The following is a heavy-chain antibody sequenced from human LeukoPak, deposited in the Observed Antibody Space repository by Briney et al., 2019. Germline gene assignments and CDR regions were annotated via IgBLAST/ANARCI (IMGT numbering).Heavy chain of an antibody. D-gene: IGHD3-10*01. V-gene: IGHV1-18*01. CDR2: ISAYNGNT. Sequence: GASVKVSCKASGYTFTSYGISWVRQAPGQGLEWMGWISAYNGNTNYAQKLQGRVTMTTDTSTSTAYMELRSLRSDDTAVYYCARALGSGSYYKGTHSDYWGQGTLVTVSS. CDR1: GYTFTSYG. J-gene: IGHJ4*02. CDR3: ARALGSGSYYKGTHSDY.